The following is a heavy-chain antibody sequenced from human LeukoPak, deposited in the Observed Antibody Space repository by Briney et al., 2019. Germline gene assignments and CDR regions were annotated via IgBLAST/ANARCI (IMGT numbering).Heavy chain of an antibody. CDR3: ASSPPTGITVSYFDY. V-gene: IGHV3-23*01. J-gene: IGHJ4*02. CDR2: LSDSGASK. CDR1: GFTFSSYA. D-gene: IGHD4-17*01. Sequence: GGSLRLSCAASGFTFSSYAMTWVRQAPGKGLEWVSSLSDSGASKYYADSVKGRFTISRDNSKNTLYLQMNSLRADDTAVYYCASSPPTGITVSYFDYWGQGTLVTVSS.